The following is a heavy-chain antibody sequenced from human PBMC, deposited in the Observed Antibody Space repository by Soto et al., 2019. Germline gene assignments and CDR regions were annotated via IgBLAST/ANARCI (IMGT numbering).Heavy chain of an antibody. V-gene: IGHV1-46*01. CDR1: GYTFTSYY. D-gene: IGHD2-15*01. CDR3: ARDPGGQFDY. J-gene: IGHJ4*02. Sequence: QVQLVQSGAEVKKPGASVKVSCKASGYTFTSYYMHWVRQAPRQGLEWMGIINPSGGSTSYAQKFQSRVTMTRDTSPSTVYMELSSLRSEDTAVYYCARDPGGQFDYWGQGTLVTVSS. CDR2: INPSGGST.